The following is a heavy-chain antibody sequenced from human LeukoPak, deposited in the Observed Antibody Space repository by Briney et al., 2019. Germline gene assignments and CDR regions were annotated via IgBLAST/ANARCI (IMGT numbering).Heavy chain of an antibody. J-gene: IGHJ4*02. V-gene: IGHV1-2*06. CDR1: GYTFTGYC. CDR3: ATSLRQWLATVPFDY. Sequence: ASVKVSCKASGYTFTGYCMHWVRQAPGQGLEWMGRINPNSGGTNYAQKFQGRVTMTRDTSISTAYMELSRLRSDDTAVYYCATSLRQWLATVPFDYWGQGTLVTVSS. D-gene: IGHD6-19*01. CDR2: INPNSGGT.